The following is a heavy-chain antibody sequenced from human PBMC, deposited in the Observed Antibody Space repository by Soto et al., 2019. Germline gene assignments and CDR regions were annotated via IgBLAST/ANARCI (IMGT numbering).Heavy chain of an antibody. Sequence: GGSLRLSCAASGFTFSSYAMSWVRQAPGKGLEWVSAISGSGGSTYYADSVKSRFTISRDNSKNTLYLQMNSLRAEDTAVYYCATSGLLSSREGCRTSGIKWLVPWGQETLVAASS. CDR1: GFTFSSYA. CDR3: ATSGLLSSREGCRTSGIKWLVP. J-gene: IGHJ5*02. CDR2: ISGSGGST. D-gene: IGHD3-22*01. V-gene: IGHV3-23*01.